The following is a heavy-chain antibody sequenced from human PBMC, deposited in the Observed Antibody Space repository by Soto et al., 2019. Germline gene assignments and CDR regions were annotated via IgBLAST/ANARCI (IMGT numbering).Heavy chain of an antibody. CDR1: GGSISSSSYY. Sequence: PSETLSLTCTVSGGSISSSSYYWGWIRQPPGKGLEWIGSIYYSGSTYYNPSLKSRVTISVDTSKNQFSLKLSSVTAADTAVYYCARHSQWQGGDSWGQGTLVTVSS. J-gene: IGHJ4*02. CDR2: IYYSGST. V-gene: IGHV4-39*01. CDR3: ARHSQWQGGDS. D-gene: IGHD6-19*01.